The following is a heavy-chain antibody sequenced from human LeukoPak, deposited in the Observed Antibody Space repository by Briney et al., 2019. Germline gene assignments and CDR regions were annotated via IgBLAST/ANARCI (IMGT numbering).Heavy chain of an antibody. CDR1: GYTFTTYY. CDR3: ARVLSTSRRHDAFDI. CDR2: INPSGGGT. D-gene: IGHD6-6*01. Sequence: ASVKVSCKASGYTFTTYYMHWVRQAPGQGLEWMGMINPSGGGTIYAREFQGRVTMTGDMSTSTVYMELSSLRSEDTAVYYCARVLSTSRRHDAFDIWGQGTMVTVSS. V-gene: IGHV1-46*01. J-gene: IGHJ3*02.